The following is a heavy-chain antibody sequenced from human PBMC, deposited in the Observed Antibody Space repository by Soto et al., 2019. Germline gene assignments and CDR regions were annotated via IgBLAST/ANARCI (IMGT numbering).Heavy chain of an antibody. V-gene: IGHV1-2*02. CDR2: IIPIFGTA. CDR3: ARDLGYCSGGSCYSFDP. J-gene: IGHJ5*02. D-gene: IGHD2-15*01. Sequence: ASVKVSCKASGYTFTSYGISWVRQAPGQGLEWMGGIIPIFGTANYAQKFQGRVTMTRDTSISTAYMELSRLRSDDTAVYYCARDLGYCSGGSCYSFDPWGQGTLVTVSS. CDR1: GYTFTSYG.